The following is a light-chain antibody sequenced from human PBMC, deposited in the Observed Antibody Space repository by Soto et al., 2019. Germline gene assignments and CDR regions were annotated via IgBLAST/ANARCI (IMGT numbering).Light chain of an antibody. J-gene: IGKJ1*01. CDR2: DVS. Sequence: DIQMTQSPSSLSASVGDRVTITCRASQRVSAFLNWYQQKPGEAPKLLIFDVSVLESGVPSRFSASGSGTEFTLTISSLQTDDFSTYYCQQYHSYWTFGQGTKVDIK. CDR3: QQYHSYWT. CDR1: QRVSAF. V-gene: IGKV1-5*01.